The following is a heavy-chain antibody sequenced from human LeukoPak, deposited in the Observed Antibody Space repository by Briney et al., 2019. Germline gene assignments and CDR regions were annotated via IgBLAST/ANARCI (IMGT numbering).Heavy chain of an antibody. Sequence: GESLKISCKGSGYSFTSYWIGWVRQMPGKGLDWMGIIYPGDSDTRYSPSFQGQVTISADKSISTAYLQWSSLKASDAAMYYCARYSGYDWRGYYYYGMDVWGQGTTATVSS. D-gene: IGHD5-12*01. CDR2: IYPGDSDT. V-gene: IGHV5-51*01. CDR3: ARYSGYDWRGYYYYGMDV. CDR1: GYSFTSYW. J-gene: IGHJ6*02.